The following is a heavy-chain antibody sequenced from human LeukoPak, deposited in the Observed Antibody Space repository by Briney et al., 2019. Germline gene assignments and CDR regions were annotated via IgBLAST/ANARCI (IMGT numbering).Heavy chain of an antibody. CDR3: AKVGEWPGNYYYHGMDV. CDR2: LSNTGGRT. D-gene: IGHD3-3*01. J-gene: IGHJ6*04. CDR1: GFTFSRYA. Sequence: GGSLRLSCAASGFTFSRYAMSWVRQAPGKGLEWVSALSNTGGRTLYAHSVKGRFTISRDNSKNTLYLQMNSLRVEDTAVYYCAKVGEWPGNYYYHGMDVWGKGTTVTVSS. V-gene: IGHV3-23*01.